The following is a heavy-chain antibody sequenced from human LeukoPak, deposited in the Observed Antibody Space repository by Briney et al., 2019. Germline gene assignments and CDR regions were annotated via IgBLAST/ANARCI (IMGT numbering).Heavy chain of an antibody. CDR3: ANSRYCSSTSCPGHY. J-gene: IGHJ4*02. Sequence: GGSLRLSCAASGFTFSSYVMHWVRQAPGKGLEWVAIISYDGSNEYYADSVKGRFTISRDNSKNTLYLQMNSLRAEDTAVYYCANSRYCSSTSCPGHYWGQGTLVTVSS. CDR2: ISYDGSNE. V-gene: IGHV3-30*07. D-gene: IGHD2-2*01. CDR1: GFTFSSYV.